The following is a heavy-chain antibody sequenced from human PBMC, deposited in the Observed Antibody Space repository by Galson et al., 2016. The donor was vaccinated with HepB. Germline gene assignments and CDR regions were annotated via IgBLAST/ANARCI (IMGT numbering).Heavy chain of an antibody. CDR2: ISRSDTT. J-gene: IGHJ4*02. V-gene: IGHV3-23*01. Sequence: SLRLSCAASGFTFSSYAMNWVRQAPGQGLEWVSTISRSDTTSYADYMKGRFTISRDNSKNTLFLQMNSLRVEDMAVYYCAKGSDYYGWGSYPYYFDYWGQGTLVTVSS. CDR1: GFTFSSYA. CDR3: AKGSDYYGWGSYPYYFDY. D-gene: IGHD3-10*01.